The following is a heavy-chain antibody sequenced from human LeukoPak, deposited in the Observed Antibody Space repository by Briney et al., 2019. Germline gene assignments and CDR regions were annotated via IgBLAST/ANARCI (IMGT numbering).Heavy chain of an antibody. D-gene: IGHD3-9*01. Sequence: PSETLSLTCAVSGGSISSNSYYWGLIRQPPGKGLEWIGSIYHSGSTYYNPSLKSRVTISVDTSKNQFSLKLSSVTAADTAVYYCARDRGYFDILTGYYLDAFDIWGQGTMVTVSS. J-gene: IGHJ3*02. CDR2: IYHSGST. CDR3: ARDRGYFDILTGYYLDAFDI. V-gene: IGHV4-39*07. CDR1: GGSISSNSYY.